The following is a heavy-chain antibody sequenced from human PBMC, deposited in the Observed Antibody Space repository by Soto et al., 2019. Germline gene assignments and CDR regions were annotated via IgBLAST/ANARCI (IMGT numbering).Heavy chain of an antibody. CDR2: IYYSGST. J-gene: IGHJ3*02. D-gene: IGHD3-22*01. V-gene: IGHV4-39*01. Sequence: NPSETLSLTCTVSGGSISSSSYYWGWIRQPPGKGLEWIGSIYYSGSTNYNPSLKSRVTISVDTSKNQFSLKLSSVTAADTAVYYCARHSPYYYDSSGYYYDGAFDIWGQGTMVTVSS. CDR1: GGSISSSSYY. CDR3: ARHSPYYYDSSGYYYDGAFDI.